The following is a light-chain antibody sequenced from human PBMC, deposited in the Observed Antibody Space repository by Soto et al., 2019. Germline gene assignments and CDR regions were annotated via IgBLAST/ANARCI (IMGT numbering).Light chain of an antibody. CDR3: QQYNIYSWT. Sequence: DIQMTQSPSSLSASVGDRVTITCRASQSISSYLNWYQQKPGKAPKLLIYAASSLQSGVPSRFSGSGSGTDFTLTISSLQPDDFATYYCQQYNIYSWTFGQGTKVDIK. CDR2: AAS. J-gene: IGKJ1*01. V-gene: IGKV1-39*01. CDR1: QSISSY.